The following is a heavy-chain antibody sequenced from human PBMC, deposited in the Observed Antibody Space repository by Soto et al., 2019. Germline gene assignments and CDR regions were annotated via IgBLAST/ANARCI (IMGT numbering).Heavy chain of an antibody. J-gene: IGHJ5*02. CDR1: GFTFSSYS. CDR2: ISSSSSYI. V-gene: IGHV3-21*01. CDR3: ARGGIVANNWFDP. Sequence: GGSLRLSCAASGFTFSSYSMNWVRQAPGKGLEWVSSISSSSSYIYYADSVKGRFTISRDNAKNSLYLQMNSLRAEDTAVYYCARGGIVANNWFDPWGQGTLVTVSS. D-gene: IGHD5-12*01.